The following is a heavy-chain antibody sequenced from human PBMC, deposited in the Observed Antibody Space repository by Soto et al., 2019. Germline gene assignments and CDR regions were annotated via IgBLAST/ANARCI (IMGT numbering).Heavy chain of an antibody. V-gene: IGHV4-38-2*01. J-gene: IGHJ5*02. CDR2: IYHGGST. D-gene: IGHD3-22*01. CDR1: GYSISSGDY. Sequence: SGTLSLTWAVSGYSISSGDYWCLLRQPPGKGLECIGSIYHGGSTYYNPSLNSRVTLSIDITNNHVSLILNSVTAADTAVYYCARVGPWVPYYYDSSPYTFENWFDPWGQGTLVTVSS. CDR3: ARVGPWVPYYYDSSPYTFENWFDP.